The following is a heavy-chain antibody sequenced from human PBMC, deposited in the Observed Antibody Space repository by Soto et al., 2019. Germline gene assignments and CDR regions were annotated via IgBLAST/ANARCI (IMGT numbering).Heavy chain of an antibody. D-gene: IGHD4-17*01. V-gene: IGHV1-18*01. CDR1: GYIFNSFG. CDR3: ARRWTTGEIDY. J-gene: IGHJ4*02. CDR2: ISAYTGNT. Sequence: QVQLVQSGGEVKKPGASVKVSCKASGYIFNSFGISWVRQAPGQGLEWMGWISAYTGNTKYAKNFRGRVTMTTDTSTSTAYMELRSLRSDDTAVYYCARRWTTGEIDYWGQGTLVTVSS.